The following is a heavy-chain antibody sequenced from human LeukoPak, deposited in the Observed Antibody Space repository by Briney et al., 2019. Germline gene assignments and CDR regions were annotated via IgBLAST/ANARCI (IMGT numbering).Heavy chain of an antibody. D-gene: IGHD3-16*02. Sequence: SETLSLTCAVYGWSFSGYYWSWIRQPPGKGLEWIGEINHSGSTNYNPSLKSRITISVDTSKNQFSLKLSSVTAADTAVYYCASGYHNYYYYYYMDVWGKGTTVTVSS. V-gene: IGHV4-34*01. CDR2: INHSGST. CDR1: GWSFSGYY. CDR3: ASGYHNYYYYYYMDV. J-gene: IGHJ6*03.